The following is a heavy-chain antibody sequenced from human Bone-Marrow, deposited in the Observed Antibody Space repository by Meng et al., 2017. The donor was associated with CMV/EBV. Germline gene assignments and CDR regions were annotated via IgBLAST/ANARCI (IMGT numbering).Heavy chain of an antibody. D-gene: IGHD3-10*01. Sequence: VWLVQPEAGVKKPGASVKGACNASGYTLTGYYMHWVRQAPGQGLEWMGWINPNSGGTNYAQKFQGRVTMTRDTSISTAYMELSRLRSDDTAVYYCSYGSGSYYPFDYWGQGTLVTVSS. CDR1: GYTLTGYY. CDR3: SYGSGSYYPFDY. J-gene: IGHJ4*02. V-gene: IGHV1-2*02. CDR2: INPNSGGT.